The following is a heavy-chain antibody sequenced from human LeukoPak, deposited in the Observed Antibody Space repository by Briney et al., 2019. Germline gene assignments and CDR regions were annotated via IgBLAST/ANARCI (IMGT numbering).Heavy chain of an antibody. D-gene: IGHD1-26*01. CDR3: ARDLAGATTGVEAYYYYMDV. CDR2: INPNSGGT. J-gene: IGHJ6*03. Sequence: ASVKVSCKASGYTFTGYYMHWVRQAPGQGLEWMGWINPNSGGTNYAQKFQGRVTMTRDTSISTAYMELSRLRSDDTAVYYCARDLAGATTGVEAYYYYMDVWGKGTTVTVSS. V-gene: IGHV1-2*02. CDR1: GYTFTGYY.